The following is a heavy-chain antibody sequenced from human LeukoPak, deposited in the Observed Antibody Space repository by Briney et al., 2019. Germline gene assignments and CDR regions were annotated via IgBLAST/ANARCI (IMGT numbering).Heavy chain of an antibody. J-gene: IGHJ4*02. V-gene: IGHV1-2*02. CDR2: INPNSGAT. CDR1: KYTFTGYY. D-gene: IGHD6-19*01. Sequence: GASVTVSCKAYKYTFTGYYLHWVRQAPGQGPEWMGWINPNSGATNYAQKFQGRVTMTRDTSISTAYMELSRLRSDDTAVYYCARGIPVAGNDYWGQGTLVTVSS. CDR3: ARGIPVAGNDY.